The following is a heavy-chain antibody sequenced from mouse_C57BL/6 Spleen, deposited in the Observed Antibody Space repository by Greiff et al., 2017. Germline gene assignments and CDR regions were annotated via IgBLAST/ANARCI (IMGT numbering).Heavy chain of an antibody. V-gene: IGHV1-5*01. CDR3: TRKGGFTTVVANPFAY. Sequence: EVQLQQSGTVLARPGASVKMSCKTSGYTFTSYWMHWVKQRPGQGLEWIGAIYPGNSDTSYNQKFKGKAKLTAVTSASTAYMELSSLTNEDSAVYYCTRKGGFTTVVANPFAYWGQGTLVTVSA. J-gene: IGHJ3*01. CDR2: IYPGNSDT. CDR1: GYTFTSYW. D-gene: IGHD1-1*01.